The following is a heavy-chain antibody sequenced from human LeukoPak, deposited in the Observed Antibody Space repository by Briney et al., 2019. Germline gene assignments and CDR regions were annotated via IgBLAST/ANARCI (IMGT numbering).Heavy chain of an antibody. V-gene: IGHV4-59*01. D-gene: IGHD3-22*01. CDR1: GGSISSYY. J-gene: IGHJ4*02. Sequence: PSETLSLTCTVSGGSISSYYWSWLRQPPGKGLEWLGYIYYSGSTNYNPSLKSRVTISVDTSKNQFSLKLSSVTAADTAVYYCARGDYEYANWGQGTLVTVSS. CDR3: ARGDYEYAN. CDR2: IYYSGST.